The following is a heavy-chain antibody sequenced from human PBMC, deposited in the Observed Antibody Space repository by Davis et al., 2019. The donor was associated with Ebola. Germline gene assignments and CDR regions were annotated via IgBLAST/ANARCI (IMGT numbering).Heavy chain of an antibody. V-gene: IGHV3-23*01. CDR1: GFIFSNYW. CDR3: ARGGDDYSNSFLFDYYYYGMDV. D-gene: IGHD4-11*01. CDR2: ISGSGGST. Sequence: GGSLRLSCAASGFIFSNYWMSWVRQAPGKGLEWVSAISGSGGSTYYADSVKGRFTISRDNSKNTLYLQMNSLRAEDTAVYYCARGGDDYSNSFLFDYYYYGMDVWSKGTTVTVSS. J-gene: IGHJ6*04.